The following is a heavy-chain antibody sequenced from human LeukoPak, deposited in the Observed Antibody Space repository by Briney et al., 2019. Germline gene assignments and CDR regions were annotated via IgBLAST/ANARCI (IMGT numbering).Heavy chain of an antibody. V-gene: IGHV3-66*01. CDR3: ARDGITMVRGVIGAFDI. J-gene: IGHJ3*02. Sequence: GGSLRLSCAASGFTVSSNYMSWVRQAPGKGLEWVSVIYSGGSTYYADSVKGRFTISRDNSKNTLYLQMNSLRAEDTAVYYCARDGITMVRGVIGAFDIWGQGTMVTVSS. CDR2: IYSGGST. CDR1: GFTVSSNY. D-gene: IGHD3-10*01.